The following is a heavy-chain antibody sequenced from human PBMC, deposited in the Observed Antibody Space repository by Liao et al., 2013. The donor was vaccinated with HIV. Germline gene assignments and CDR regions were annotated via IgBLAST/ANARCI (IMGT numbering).Heavy chain of an antibody. Sequence: QVQLQESGPGLVKPSQTLSLTCTVSGGSISSGTYYWSWIRQPAGKGLEWIGRIYTSGSTNYNPSLKSRVTISIDTSKNQFSLKLSSVTAADTAVYYCAREHLHPLFPLNWFDPWGQGTLVTVSS. CDR3: AREHLHPLFPLNWFDP. CDR1: GGSISSGTYY. CDR2: IYTSGST. J-gene: IGHJ5*02. V-gene: IGHV4-61*02.